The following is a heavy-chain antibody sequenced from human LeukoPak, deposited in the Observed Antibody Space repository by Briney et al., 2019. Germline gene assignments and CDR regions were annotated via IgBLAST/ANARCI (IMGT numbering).Heavy chain of an antibody. J-gene: IGHJ6*03. Sequence: GASVKVSCKASGYTFTGYYMHWVRQAPGQGLEWMGWINPNSGGTNYAQKFQGRVTMTRDTSISTAYMELSRLRCDDTAVYYCASQPICSSTSCYRPGDYYYYMDVWGKGTTVTVSS. CDR1: GYTFTGYY. V-gene: IGHV1-2*02. D-gene: IGHD2-2*01. CDR2: INPNSGGT. CDR3: ASQPICSSTSCYRPGDYYYYMDV.